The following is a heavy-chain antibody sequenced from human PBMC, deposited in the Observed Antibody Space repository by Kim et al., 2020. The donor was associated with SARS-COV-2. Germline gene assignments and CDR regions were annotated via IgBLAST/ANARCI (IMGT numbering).Heavy chain of an antibody. V-gene: IGHV6-1*01. J-gene: IGHJ4*02. CDR3: ARYNRAGTTFDY. Sequence: DYAVSVKSRITINPDTSKNQFSLQLNSVTPEDTAVYYCARYNRAGTTFDYWGQGTLVTVSS. D-gene: IGHD1-1*01.